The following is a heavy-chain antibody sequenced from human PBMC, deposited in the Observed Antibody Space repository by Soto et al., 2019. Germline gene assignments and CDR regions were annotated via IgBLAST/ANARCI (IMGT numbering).Heavy chain of an antibody. D-gene: IGHD6-19*01. Sequence: SETLSLTCAVYGGSFSGYYWSWIRQPPGKGLEWIGEINHSGSTNYNPSLKSRVTISVDTSKNQFSLKLSSVTAADTAVYYCARDLSSGWYNRISFDHWGQGTLVTVSS. CDR2: INHSGST. CDR3: ARDLSSGWYNRISFDH. V-gene: IGHV4-34*01. CDR1: GGSFSGYY. J-gene: IGHJ4*02.